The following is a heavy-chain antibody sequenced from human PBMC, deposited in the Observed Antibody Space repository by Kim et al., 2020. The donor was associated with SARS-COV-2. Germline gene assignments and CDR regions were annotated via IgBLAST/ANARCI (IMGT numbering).Heavy chain of an antibody. D-gene: IGHD2-15*01. Sequence: SETLSLTCAVYGGSFSGYYWSWIRQPPGKGLEWIGEINHSGSTNYNPSLKSRVTISVDTSKNQFSLKLSSVTAADTAVYYCARGYCSGGSCYDPYYFDYWGQGTLVTVSS. CDR1: GGSFSGYY. J-gene: IGHJ4*02. CDR3: ARGYCSGGSCYDPYYFDY. V-gene: IGHV4-34*01. CDR2: INHSGST.